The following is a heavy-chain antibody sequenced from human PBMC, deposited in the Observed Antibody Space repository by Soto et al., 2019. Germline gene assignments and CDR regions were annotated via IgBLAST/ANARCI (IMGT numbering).Heavy chain of an antibody. D-gene: IGHD5-12*01. J-gene: IGHJ6*02. V-gene: IGHV3-30*18. Sequence: QVQLVESGGGEVQPGRSLTISCAASGFTFSTYGMHWVRQTPGKGLECVAVISYDGTNKFYSDSVKDRFTISRDNFKNTLTLQMNSLRADDTSFYSCAKDLQSYGDYDYYCYGMDVWGLGTRVTVSS. CDR3: AKDLQSYGDYDYYCYGMDV. CDR2: ISYDGTNK. CDR1: GFTFSTYG.